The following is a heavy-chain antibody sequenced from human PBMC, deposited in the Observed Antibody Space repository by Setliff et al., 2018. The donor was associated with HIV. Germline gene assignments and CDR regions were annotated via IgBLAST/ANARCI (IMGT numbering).Heavy chain of an antibody. CDR2: INHSGST. CDR3: ATGLIMAPDC. D-gene: IGHD2-8*01. J-gene: IGHJ4*02. Sequence: SETLSLTCAVCGGSFSGYFWSWIRQPPGKGLEWIGQINHSGSTNYNPSLRSRVTISIGTSKNQFSLKLSSVTAADTAVYYCATGLIMAPDCWGQGSLVTVSS. CDR1: GGSFSGYF. V-gene: IGHV4-34*01.